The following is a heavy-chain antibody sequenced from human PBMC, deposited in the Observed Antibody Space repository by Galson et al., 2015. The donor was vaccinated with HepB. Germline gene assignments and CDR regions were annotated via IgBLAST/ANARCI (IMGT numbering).Heavy chain of an antibody. D-gene: IGHD3-10*01. Sequence: SLRLSCAGSGFGFGHYAMSWARQAPGKGLEWLSAISGAGGSTYYANSVRGRFTIARDNSKNTLYLQMNGLRAEDTAVYYCAKGSDYYGSGTYHNGALYSDHWGQGTLVTVSS. CDR1: GFGFGHYA. CDR2: ISGAGGST. V-gene: IGHV3-23*01. CDR3: AKGSDYYGSGTYHNGALYSDH. J-gene: IGHJ4*02.